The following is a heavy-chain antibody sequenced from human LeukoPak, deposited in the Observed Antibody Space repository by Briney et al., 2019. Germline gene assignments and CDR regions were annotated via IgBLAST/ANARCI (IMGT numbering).Heavy chain of an antibody. J-gene: IGHJ4*02. CDR2: ISGNDGGT. Sequence: GGSLRLSCAASGFPFSTYAMSWVRQPPAKVLEWVSFISGNDGGTSYGDSVKGRFTISRDNSKNKLYLQMNSLRAEDTAVYYCARNYDFWSGPPYPEYYFDYWGQGTLVTVSS. CDR1: GFPFSTYA. V-gene: IGHV3-23*01. CDR3: ARNYDFWSGPPYPEYYFDY. D-gene: IGHD3-3*01.